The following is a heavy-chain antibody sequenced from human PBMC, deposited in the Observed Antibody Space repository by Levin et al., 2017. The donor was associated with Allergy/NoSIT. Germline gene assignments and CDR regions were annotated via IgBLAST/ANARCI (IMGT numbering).Heavy chain of an antibody. D-gene: IGHD6-6*01. CDR3: AKDSSSGYFQH. V-gene: IGHV3-30*18. CDR1: GFTFSSYG. CDR2: ISYDGSNK. Sequence: PGGSLRLSCAASGFTFSSYGMHWVRQAPGKGLEWVAVISYDGSNKYYADSVKGRFTISRDNSKNTLYLQMNSLRAEDTAVYYCAKDSSSGYFQHWGQGTLVTVSS. J-gene: IGHJ1*01.